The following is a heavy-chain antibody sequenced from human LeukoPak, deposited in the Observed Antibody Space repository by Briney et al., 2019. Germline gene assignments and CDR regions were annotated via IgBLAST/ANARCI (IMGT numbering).Heavy chain of an antibody. V-gene: IGHV1-18*01. CDR1: GYTFTSYG. CDR2: ISAYNGNT. Sequence: GASVKVSCKASGYTFTSYGVSWVRQARGRGLEWMGWISAYNGNTNYAQKLQGRVTMTTDTSTSTAYMELRSLRSDDTAVYYCARRSRYSWKYWGQGTLVTVSS. J-gene: IGHJ4*02. CDR3: ARRSRYSWKY. D-gene: IGHD5-18*01.